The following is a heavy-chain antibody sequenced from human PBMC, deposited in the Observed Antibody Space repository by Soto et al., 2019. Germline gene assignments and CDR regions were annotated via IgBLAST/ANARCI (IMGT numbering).Heavy chain of an antibody. CDR1: GFTFSSYG. V-gene: IGHV3-30*03. CDR2: ISYDGSDK. D-gene: IGHD3-22*01. CDR3: ARDYYKYYDSSGYYRSPAY. J-gene: IGHJ4*02. Sequence: PGGSLRLSCAASGFTFSSYGMHWVRQAPGKGLEWVALISYDGSDKDYADSVKGRFTISRDNSRNTLFLQMNSLRAEDTAVYYCARDYYKYYDSSGYYRSPAYWGQGTQVTVSS.